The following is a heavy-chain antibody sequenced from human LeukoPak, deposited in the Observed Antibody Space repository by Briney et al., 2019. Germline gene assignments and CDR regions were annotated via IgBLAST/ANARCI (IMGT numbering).Heavy chain of an antibody. CDR3: AKVPRYDSRNY. J-gene: IGHJ4*02. D-gene: IGHD3-22*01. CDR2: ISGGGDNI. V-gene: IGHV3-23*01. CDR1: GVSFSSNA. Sequence: PGGSLRLSCAASGVSFSSNAMSWVRQAPGKGLGWVSAISGGGDNIYYAASVKGRFTISRDNSKNTPYLQMNSLRAEDTAVYYCAKVPRYDSRNYWGQGPLVTVSS.